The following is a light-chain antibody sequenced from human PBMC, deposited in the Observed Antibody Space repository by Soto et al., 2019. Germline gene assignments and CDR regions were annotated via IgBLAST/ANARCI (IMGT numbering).Light chain of an antibody. CDR3: QKYNSAPWT. CDR2: AAS. Sequence: DIQMTQSPSSLSASVGDRVTITCRASQGISNYLAWYQQKPGKVPKLLIYAASTLQSGVPSRFSGSGSGTGFTLTIHSLQPENVATYYCQKYNSAPWTFGQGTKVEIK. CDR1: QGISNY. V-gene: IGKV1-27*01. J-gene: IGKJ1*01.